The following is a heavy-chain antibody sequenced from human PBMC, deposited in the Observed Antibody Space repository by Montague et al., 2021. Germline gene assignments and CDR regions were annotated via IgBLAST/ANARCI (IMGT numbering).Heavy chain of an antibody. D-gene: IGHD2-15*01. Sequence: SETLSLTCTVSGGSISSSSYWWVWIRQPPGKGLEYVGTTFNTGSSYYSPSLKSRVTISVDTPKNQFSLRLSAVTAADTAVYYCASSLCFIGGSCYPGFDPWGQGTLVTVSS. CDR1: GGSISSSSYW. V-gene: IGHV4-39*01. CDR3: ASSLCFIGGSCYPGFDP. CDR2: TFNTGSS. J-gene: IGHJ5*02.